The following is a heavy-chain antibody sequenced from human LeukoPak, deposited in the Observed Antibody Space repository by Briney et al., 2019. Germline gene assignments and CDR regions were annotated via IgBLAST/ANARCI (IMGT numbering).Heavy chain of an antibody. J-gene: IGHJ3*02. Sequence: GGSLRLSCAASGFTFSSYSTNWVRQAPGKGLEWVAGISHNGRQTYYRDSVKGRFSISRDNSKNTLYLQMNSLRAEDTAVYYCAKSPGTTCCDAFDIWGQGTMVTVSS. CDR3: AKSPGTTCCDAFDI. CDR2: ISHNGRQT. CDR1: GFTFSSYS. D-gene: IGHD1-1*01. V-gene: IGHV3-23*01.